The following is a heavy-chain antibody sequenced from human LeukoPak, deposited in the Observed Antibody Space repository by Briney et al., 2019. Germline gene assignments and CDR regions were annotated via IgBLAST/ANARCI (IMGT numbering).Heavy chain of an antibody. CDR2: ISSSSSYI. D-gene: IGHD1-20*01. Sequence: GGSLRLSCAASGFTFSSYSMNWVRQAPGKGLEWVSSISSSSSYIYYADSVRGRFTISRDNAKNSLYLQMNSLRAEDTAVYYCARKRYNWNSFDYWGQGTLVTVSS. J-gene: IGHJ4*02. CDR1: GFTFSSYS. CDR3: ARKRYNWNSFDY. V-gene: IGHV3-21*01.